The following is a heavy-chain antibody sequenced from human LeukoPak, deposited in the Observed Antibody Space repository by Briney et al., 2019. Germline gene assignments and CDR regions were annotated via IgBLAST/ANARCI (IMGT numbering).Heavy chain of an antibody. D-gene: IGHD3-22*01. Sequence: PGGSLRLSCAASGFTFRSYAMSWVRQAPGKGLEWVSAISGSGSSTYYADSVKGRFTISRDNSKNTLYLQMNSLRAEDTAVYYCAKVFDPYYDSSVYDCWGQGTLVTVSS. J-gene: IGHJ4*02. CDR2: ISGSGSST. CDR1: GFTFRSYA. V-gene: IGHV3-23*01. CDR3: AKVFDPYYDSSVYDC.